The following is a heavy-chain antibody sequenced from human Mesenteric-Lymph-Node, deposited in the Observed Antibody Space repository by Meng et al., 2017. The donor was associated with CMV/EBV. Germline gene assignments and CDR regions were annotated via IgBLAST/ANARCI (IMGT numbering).Heavy chain of an antibody. V-gene: IGHV4-59*01. J-gene: IGHJ6*02. Sequence: GSLRLSCTVSGGSISSYYWSWIRQPPGKGLEWIGYIYYSGSTNYNPSLKSRVTISVDTSKNQFSLKLSSVTAADTAVYYCARLFVPRPYYYGMDVWGQGTTVTVSS. CDR3: ARLFVPRPYYYGMDV. CDR1: GGSISSYY. D-gene: IGHD2-8*01. CDR2: IYYSGST.